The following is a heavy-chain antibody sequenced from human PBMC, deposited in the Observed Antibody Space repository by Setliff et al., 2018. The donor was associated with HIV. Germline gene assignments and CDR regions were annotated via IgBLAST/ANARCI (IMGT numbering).Heavy chain of an antibody. CDR1: GYTFTTSG. J-gene: IGHJ4*02. Sequence: ASVKVSCKTSGYTFTTSGISWVRQAPGQGLEWMGWINIYNGNTNYVQKLQGRVTITTDTSTSTAYMELRSLRSDDTALYYCARKPTGSPSDYWGQGTLVTVSS. CDR2: INIYNGNT. V-gene: IGHV1-18*01. D-gene: IGHD2-2*01. CDR3: ARKPTGSPSDY.